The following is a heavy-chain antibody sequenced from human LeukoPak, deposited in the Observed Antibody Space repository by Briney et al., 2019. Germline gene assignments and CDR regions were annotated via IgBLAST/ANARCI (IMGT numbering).Heavy chain of an antibody. CDR3: APQQTYSPYNWFDP. V-gene: IGHV3-74*03. CDR1: GFTISNYW. J-gene: IGHJ5*02. CDR2: IHPDGSIT. D-gene: IGHD5-12*01. Sequence: GGSLRLSCVGSGFTISNYWLHWVRQAPGTGLVWVSRIHPDGSITTYADSVKGRFTISRDNAKNTLYLQMNSLRAEDTAVYYCAPQQTYSPYNWFDPWGQGTLVTVSS.